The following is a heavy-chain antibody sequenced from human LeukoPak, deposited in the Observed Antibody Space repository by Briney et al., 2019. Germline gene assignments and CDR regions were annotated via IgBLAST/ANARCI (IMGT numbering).Heavy chain of an antibody. Sequence: SATLSLTCTVSGGSISSYYWSWIRQPPGKGLEWVGYLYYSGGTNYNPSLKSRVTISVDTSKNEFSLKLRSVTAADTAVYYCARDRSEFDYWGQGTLVTVSS. CDR2: LYYSGGT. CDR3: ARDRSEFDY. J-gene: IGHJ4*02. V-gene: IGHV4-59*01. CDR1: GGSISSYY.